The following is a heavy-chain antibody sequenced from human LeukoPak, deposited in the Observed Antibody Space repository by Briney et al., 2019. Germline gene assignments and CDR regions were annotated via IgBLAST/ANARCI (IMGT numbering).Heavy chain of an antibody. CDR2: ISGSGCST. V-gene: IGHV3-23*01. D-gene: IGHD6-19*01. CDR1: GFTFSIYA. CDR3: ATQRSGWRKLGFDY. Sequence: GGSLRLSCAVSGFTFSIYAMNWVRQAPGKGLEWVSGISGSGCSTYYADSVKGRFTISRDNSKNTLYLQMNSLRAEDTAVYYCATQRSGWRKLGFDYWGQRTLVTVSS. J-gene: IGHJ4*02.